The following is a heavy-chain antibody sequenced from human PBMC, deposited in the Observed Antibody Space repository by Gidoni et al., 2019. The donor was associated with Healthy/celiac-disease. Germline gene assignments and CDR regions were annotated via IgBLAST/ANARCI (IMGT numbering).Heavy chain of an antibody. CDR2: ISGDGGST. CDR3: AKDILRGLPPGVSYYYYGMDV. CDR1: GFPFDDYA. D-gene: IGHD3-3*01. J-gene: IGHJ6*02. V-gene: IGHV3-43*02. Sequence: EVQLVESGGGVVQPGGSLRLSCAASGFPFDDYAMHWVRQAPGKGLEWVSLISGDGGSTYYADSVKGRFTISRDNSKNSLYLQMNSLRTEDTALYYCAKDILRGLPPGVSYYYYGMDVWGQGTTVTVSS.